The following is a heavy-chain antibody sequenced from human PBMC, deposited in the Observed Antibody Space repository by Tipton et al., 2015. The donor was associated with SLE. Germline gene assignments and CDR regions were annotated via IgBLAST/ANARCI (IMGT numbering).Heavy chain of an antibody. Sequence: TLSLTCTVSGGSMSTSSYYWSWIRQPAGKGLEWIGRIYTSGSTNYNPSLKSRVTMSVDTSKNQFPLKLSSVTAADTAVYYCARGGVVGASDAFDIWGQGTMVTVSS. CDR1: GGSMSTSSYY. CDR3: ARGGVVGASDAFDI. V-gene: IGHV4-61*02. CDR2: IYTSGST. J-gene: IGHJ3*02. D-gene: IGHD1-26*01.